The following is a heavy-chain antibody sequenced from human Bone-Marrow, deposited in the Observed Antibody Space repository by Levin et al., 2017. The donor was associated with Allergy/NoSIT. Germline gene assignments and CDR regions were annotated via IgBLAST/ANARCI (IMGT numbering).Heavy chain of an antibody. D-gene: IGHD1-26*01. CDR3: ARDGSYGNFDH. CDR2: IIPILDIA. V-gene: IGHV1-69*04. CDR1: GGTFRSYA. Sequence: VASVKVSCKASGGTFRSYAFTWVRQAPRQGLEWMGRIIPILDIANYPQKFQDRVTITADKSTSTAYMDLSSLRSEDTAVYYCARDGSYGNFDHWGQGILVTVSS. J-gene: IGHJ4*02.